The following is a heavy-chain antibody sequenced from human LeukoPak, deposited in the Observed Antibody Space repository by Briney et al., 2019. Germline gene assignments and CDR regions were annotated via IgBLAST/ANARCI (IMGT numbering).Heavy chain of an antibody. CDR1: GGSISSSSYY. Sequence: SETLSLTCTVSGGSISSSSYYWGWIRQPPGKGLEWIGSIYYSGSTYCNPSLKSRVTISVDTSKNQFSLKLSSVTAADTAVYYCARGSFGDSSGYYWPRWFDPWGQGTLVTVSS. V-gene: IGHV4-39*07. CDR3: ARGSFGDSSGYYWPRWFDP. D-gene: IGHD3-22*01. CDR2: IYYSGST. J-gene: IGHJ5*02.